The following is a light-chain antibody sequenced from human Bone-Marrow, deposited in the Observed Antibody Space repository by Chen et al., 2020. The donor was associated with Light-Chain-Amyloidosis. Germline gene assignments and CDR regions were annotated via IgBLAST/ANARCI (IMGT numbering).Light chain of an antibody. CDR3: QSYQGSSQGV. V-gene: IGLV6-57*01. CDR2: EDD. Sequence: NFMLTQPHSVSDSPGKTVIISCTRSRGSIATNYVQWYQQRPGSSPTTVIYEDDQRPSGVPDRFSGSIDRCSNAASLTISGLKTEDEADYYCQSYQGSSQGVFGGGTKLTVL. CDR1: RGSIATNY. J-gene: IGLJ3*02.